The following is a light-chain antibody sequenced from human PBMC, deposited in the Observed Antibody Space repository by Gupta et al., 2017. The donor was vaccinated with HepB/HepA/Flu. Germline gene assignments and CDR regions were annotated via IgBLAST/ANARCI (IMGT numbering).Light chain of an antibody. J-gene: IGKJ1*01. CDR1: QSVGTN. CDR3: QQYDNWPPWT. V-gene: IGKV3-15*01. CDR2: RAT. Sequence: EIVMTQSPATLSVSPGDRATLSCRASQSVGTNLAWYQQRPGRAPRLLIYRATARATGVPARFSGSGSGTEFTLSISSLQSDDIAVYYCQQYDNWPPWTFGHGTKVEIK.